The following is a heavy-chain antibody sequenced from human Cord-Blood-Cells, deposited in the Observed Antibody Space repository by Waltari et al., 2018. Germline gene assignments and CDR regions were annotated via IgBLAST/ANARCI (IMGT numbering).Heavy chain of an antibody. CDR1: AGSISSGGYY. V-gene: IGHV4-31*03. J-gene: IGHJ4*02. D-gene: IGHD3-16*02. CDR2: IYYSGST. CDR3: ASSSVTCGGVIEIFDD. Sequence: EAGPGLVKPSQTLSLTCTFSAGSISSGGYYWSWIRQRPGKGLVWMGNIYYSGSTYYNPSLKSRVTISVDTPKNQFSGKLSSVTAADTAVYYCASSSVTCGGVIEIFDDWGQIILVTVSS.